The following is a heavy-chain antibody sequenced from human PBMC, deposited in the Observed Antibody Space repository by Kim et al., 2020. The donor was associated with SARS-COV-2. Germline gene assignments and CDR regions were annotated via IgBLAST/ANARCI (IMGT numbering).Heavy chain of an antibody. CDR3: ARKEDYYDSTMDYFDY. V-gene: IGHV4-39*01. Sequence: SLQSPVTISVDASKIQFSLKLSSVTAADTAVYYCARKEDYYDSTMDYFDYWGQGTLVTVSS. D-gene: IGHD3-22*01. J-gene: IGHJ4*02.